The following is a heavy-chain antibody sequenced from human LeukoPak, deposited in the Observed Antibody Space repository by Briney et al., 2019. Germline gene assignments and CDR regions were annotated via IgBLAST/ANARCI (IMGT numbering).Heavy chain of an antibody. CDR2: IYDSGST. Sequence: SETLSLTCTVSGDSISIYYWSWIRQPPGKGLEWIGYIYDSGSTNYNPSLKSRVTISVDTSKNQFSLRLSSVTAADTAVYYCARVTGYVMEDYFDYWGQGTLVTVSS. CDR3: ARVTGYVMEDYFDY. CDR1: GDSISIYY. D-gene: IGHD6-13*01. J-gene: IGHJ4*02. V-gene: IGHV4-59*01.